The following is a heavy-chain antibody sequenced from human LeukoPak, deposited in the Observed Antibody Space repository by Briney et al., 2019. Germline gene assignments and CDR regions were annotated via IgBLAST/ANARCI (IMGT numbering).Heavy chain of an antibody. Sequence: PSETLSLTCAVYGGSFSGYYWSWIRQPPGKGLEWIGEINHSGSTNYNPSLKSRVTISVDTSKNQFSLKLSSVTAADTAVYYCARGGYCSGSSCYYAEQFDYWGQGTLVTVSS. V-gene: IGHV4-34*01. CDR1: GGSFSGYY. CDR3: ARGGYCSGSSCYYAEQFDY. CDR2: INHSGST. D-gene: IGHD2-15*01. J-gene: IGHJ4*02.